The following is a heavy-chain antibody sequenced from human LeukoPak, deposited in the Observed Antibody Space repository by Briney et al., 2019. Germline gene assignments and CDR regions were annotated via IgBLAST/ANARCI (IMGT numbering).Heavy chain of an antibody. CDR1: GYSISSGYY. V-gene: IGHV4-38-2*02. J-gene: IGHJ4*02. D-gene: IGHD4-11*01. CDR3: ASRRPMSRKGLLDY. CDR2: IYHSGST. Sequence: PSETLSLTCTVSGYSISSGYYWGWIRQPPGKGLEWIGSIYHSGSTYYNPSLKSRVTISVDTSKNQFSLKLSSVTAADTAVYYCASRRPMSRKGLLDYWGQGTLVTVSS.